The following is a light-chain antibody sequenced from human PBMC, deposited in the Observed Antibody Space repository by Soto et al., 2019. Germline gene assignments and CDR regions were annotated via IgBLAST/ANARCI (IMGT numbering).Light chain of an antibody. CDR1: SSDVGGYDY. V-gene: IGLV2-8*01. J-gene: IGLJ1*01. Sequence: QSVLTQPPSASGSPGQSVPISCTGTSSDVGGYDYVSWYQQHPGKAPKLMIYEVTKRPSGVPDRFSGSKSGNTASLTVSGLQAEDEADYYCSSFAGDKNYVFGTGTKLTVL. CDR2: EVT. CDR3: SSFAGDKNYV.